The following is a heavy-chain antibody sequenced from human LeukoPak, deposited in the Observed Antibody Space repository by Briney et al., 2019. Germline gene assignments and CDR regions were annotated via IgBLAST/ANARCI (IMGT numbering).Heavy chain of an antibody. D-gene: IGHD3-22*01. CDR1: GGSFSSYY. V-gene: IGHV4-59*01. CDR2: IYYSGST. J-gene: IGHJ4*02. CDR3: ARNEPDSSGYYYALDY. Sequence: SETLSLTCAVYGGSFSSYYWSWIRQPPGKGLEWIGYIYYSGSTNYNPSLKSRVTISVDTSKNQFSLKLSSVTAADTAVYYCARNEPDSSGYYYALDYWGQGTLVTVSS.